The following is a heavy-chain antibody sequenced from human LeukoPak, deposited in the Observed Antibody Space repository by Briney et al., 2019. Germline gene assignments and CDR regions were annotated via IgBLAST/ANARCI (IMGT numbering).Heavy chain of an antibody. CDR1: GGSISSYY. V-gene: IGHV4-59*01. CDR3: ARGGTRYGMDV. CDR2: IYYSGST. D-gene: IGHD1-1*01. Sequence: SETLSLTCTVSGGSISSYYWSWIRQPPGKGLEWIGYIYYSGSTNYNPSLKSRVTISADTSKNQFSLKLSSVTAADTAVYYCARGGTRYGMDVWGQGTTVTVSS. J-gene: IGHJ6*02.